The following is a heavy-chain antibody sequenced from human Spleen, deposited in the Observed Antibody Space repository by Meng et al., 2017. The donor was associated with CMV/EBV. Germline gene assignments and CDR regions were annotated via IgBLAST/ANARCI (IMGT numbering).Heavy chain of an antibody. J-gene: IGHJ4*02. CDR3: AKDQGWGVVVPAALDY. CDR2: ISYDGTTQ. V-gene: IGHV3-30*04. D-gene: IGHD2-2*01. CDR1: GFTFSSYS. Sequence: GESLKISCAASGFTFSSYSIHWVRQAPGKGLEWVAVISYDGTTQYYADSVKGRFTISRDNSKNTLNLQINSLRAEDTAVYYCAKDQGWGVVVPAALDYWGQGTLVTVSS.